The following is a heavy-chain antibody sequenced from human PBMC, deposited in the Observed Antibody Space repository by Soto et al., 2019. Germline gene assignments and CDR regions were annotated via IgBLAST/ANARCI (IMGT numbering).Heavy chain of an antibody. CDR2: ISIHSGKT. CDR1: GFPFSDSG. CDR3: ARQKVLLFLPDF. J-gene: IGHJ4*02. D-gene: IGHD3-10*01. V-gene: IGHV1-18*01. Sequence: VQLVQSGGEMKKPGASVKVSCKASGFPFSDSGIAWVRQAPGQGLEWMAWISIHSGKTTYAQALQDRVTLTTDTSTNTAYLELRGLRSDDTAVYYCARQKVLLFLPDFGGQGTLVTVSS.